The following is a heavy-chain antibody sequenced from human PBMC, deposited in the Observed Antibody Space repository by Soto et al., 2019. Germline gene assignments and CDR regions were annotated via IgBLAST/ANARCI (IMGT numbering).Heavy chain of an antibody. D-gene: IGHD2-2*01. CDR2: INSDGSST. J-gene: IGHJ6*02. Sequence: EVQLVESGGGLVQPGGSLRLSCAASGFTFSRYWMHWVRQAPGKGLVWVSRINSDGSSTSYADSVKGRFTISRDNAKNTLDLQMNSLRAEDTAVYYCARDHCSSSSCYFYGMDDWGQGTTVTVSS. V-gene: IGHV3-74*01. CDR1: GFTFSRYW. CDR3: ARDHCSSSSCYFYGMDD.